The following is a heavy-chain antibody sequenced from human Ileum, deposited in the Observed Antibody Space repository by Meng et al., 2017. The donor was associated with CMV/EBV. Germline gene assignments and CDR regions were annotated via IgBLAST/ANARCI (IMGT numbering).Heavy chain of an antibody. V-gene: IGHV3-7*01. CDR3: AKALKVGATTPFDY. CDR1: GFTFSSYW. D-gene: IGHD1-26*01. CDR2: INQDGSEK. J-gene: IGHJ4*02. Sequence: GESLKISCAASGFTFSSYWMSWVRQAPGKGLEWVANINQDGSEKYYVDSVKGRFTVSRDNAKNSLYLQMNSLRAEDTAEYYCAKALKVGATTPFDYWGQGTLVTVSS.